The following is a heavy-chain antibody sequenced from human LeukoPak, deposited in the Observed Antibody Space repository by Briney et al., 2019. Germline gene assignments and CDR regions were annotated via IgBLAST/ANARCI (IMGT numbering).Heavy chain of an antibody. J-gene: IGHJ4*02. CDR1: GGSISSSSYY. V-gene: IGHV4-39*02. Sequence: SETLSLTCTVSGGSISSSSYYWGWISQPPGTGLEWIGSIYYSGSTYYNPSLKSRVTISVDTSKNQFSLKLSSVTATDTAVYYCARERRWQWLVRGYFDYWGQGTLVTVSS. CDR3: ARERRWQWLVRGYFDY. CDR2: IYYSGST. D-gene: IGHD6-19*01.